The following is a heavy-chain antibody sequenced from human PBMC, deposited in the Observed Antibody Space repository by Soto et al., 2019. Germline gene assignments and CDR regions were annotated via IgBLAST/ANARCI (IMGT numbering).Heavy chain of an antibody. CDR2: ISPSGEGT. Sequence: QVQLVQSGAEVKKPGASVKVSCEASAYTFTNYYVHWVRQAPGQGLEWMGVISPSGEGTNYAQQFQGRVTMTRDTSTNTVYMELSSLRSDDTAVYFCRGVIASPYMDVWGGGTTVTVSS. D-gene: IGHD2-8*01. CDR3: RGVIASPYMDV. V-gene: IGHV1-46*01. CDR1: AYTFTNYY. J-gene: IGHJ6*04.